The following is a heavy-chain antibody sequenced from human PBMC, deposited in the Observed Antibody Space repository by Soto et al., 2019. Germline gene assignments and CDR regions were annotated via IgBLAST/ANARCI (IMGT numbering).Heavy chain of an antibody. CDR3: ARDVWETTSRYHGLDL. J-gene: IGHJ6*02. CDR2: ISGSGGTT. D-gene: IGHD1-26*01. Sequence: GGSLRLSCAASGFTFSSYAMTWVRQAPGKRLEWVSGISGSGGTTSYTDSVKGRFTISRDNSKKTLFLEMKSLGVEDTAVYFCARDVWETTSRYHGLDLWGLGTTVTVSS. CDR1: GFTFSSYA. V-gene: IGHV3-23*01.